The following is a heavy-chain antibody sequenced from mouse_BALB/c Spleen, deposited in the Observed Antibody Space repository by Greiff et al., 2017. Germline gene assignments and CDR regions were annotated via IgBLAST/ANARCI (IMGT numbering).Heavy chain of an antibody. CDR2: IWGDGST. CDR1: GFSLTGYG. Sequence: VQRVESGPGLVAPSQSLSITCTVSGFSLTGYGVNWVRQPPGKGLEWLGMIWGDGSTDYNSALKSRQSISKDNSKSQVFLKMNSLQTDDTARYYCARDQNYGYVGFAYWGQGTLVTVSA. D-gene: IGHD1-2*01. J-gene: IGHJ3*01. V-gene: IGHV2-6-7*01. CDR3: ARDQNYGYVGFAY.